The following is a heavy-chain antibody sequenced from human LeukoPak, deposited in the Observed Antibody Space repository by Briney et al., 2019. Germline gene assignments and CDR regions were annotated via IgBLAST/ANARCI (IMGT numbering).Heavy chain of an antibody. V-gene: IGHV4-4*07. D-gene: IGHD3-16*01. J-gene: IGHJ4*02. CDR3: ARVSISPGGFHRYYFDY. CDR1: GGSISSYY. CDR2: IYTSGST. Sequence: SETLSLTCTVSGGSISSYYWSWIRQPAGKGLEWIGRIYTSGSTNYNPSLKSRVTMSVDTSKNQFSLKLSSVTAADTAVYYCARVSISPGGFHRYYFDYWGQRTLVTVSS.